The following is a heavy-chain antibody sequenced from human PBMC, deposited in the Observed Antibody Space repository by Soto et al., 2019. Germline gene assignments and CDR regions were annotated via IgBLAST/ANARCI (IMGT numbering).Heavy chain of an antibody. V-gene: IGHV1-3*01. CDR1: GKSFDNFA. CDR2: INVGDDKT. D-gene: IGHD3-16*02. Sequence: QVQLVQSGAEVKKPGASVRLSCKVSGKSFDNFAVHWVRQTPGQRPEWMGRINVGDDKTKYSEKFQGRVIVSYDTTAITAYMELRALSSEDMAVYYCARANYDYVWGSYHPFDQWAQGAEVTVAS. CDR3: ARANYDYVWGSYHPFDQ. J-gene: IGHJ4*02.